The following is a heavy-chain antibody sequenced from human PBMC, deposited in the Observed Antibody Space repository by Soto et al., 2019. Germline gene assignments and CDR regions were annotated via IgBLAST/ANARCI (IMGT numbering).Heavy chain of an antibody. CDR3: ARILYYDSSGYRNDAFDI. Sequence: QVQLVQSGAEVKKPGSSVKVSCKASGGTFSSYAISWVRQAPGQGLEWMGGIIPIFGTANYAQKFQGRVTITADKSTSTAYMELSSLRSEDTSVYYCARILYYDSSGYRNDAFDIWGQGTMVTVSS. V-gene: IGHV1-69*06. CDR1: GGTFSSYA. J-gene: IGHJ3*02. CDR2: IIPIFGTA. D-gene: IGHD3-22*01.